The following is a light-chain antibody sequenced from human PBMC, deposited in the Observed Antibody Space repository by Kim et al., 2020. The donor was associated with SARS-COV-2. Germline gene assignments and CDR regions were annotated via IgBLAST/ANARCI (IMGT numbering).Light chain of an antibody. J-gene: IGLJ2*01. CDR1: SGSIASNY. CDR2: EDN. V-gene: IGLV6-57*03. Sequence: GKTVTISCPRSSGSIASNYVQWYQQRPGSAPTTVIYEDNQRPSGVPDRFSGSIDSSSNSASLTISGLKTEDEADYYCQSYDSNYVVFGGGTQLTVL. CDR3: QSYDSNYVV.